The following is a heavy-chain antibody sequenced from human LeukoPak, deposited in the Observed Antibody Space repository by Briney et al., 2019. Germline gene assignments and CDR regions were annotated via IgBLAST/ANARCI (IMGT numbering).Heavy chain of an antibody. CDR3: ARGLYSSSWYHAFDI. V-gene: IGHV3-21*01. Sequence: GGSLRLSCAASGFTFSSYSMNWVRQAPGKGLEWVSSISSSSSYIYYADSVKGRFTISRDNAKNSLYLQMNSLRAEDTAAYYCARGLYSSSWYHAFDIWGQGTMVTVSS. CDR1: GFTFSSYS. D-gene: IGHD6-13*01. J-gene: IGHJ3*02. CDR2: ISSSSSYI.